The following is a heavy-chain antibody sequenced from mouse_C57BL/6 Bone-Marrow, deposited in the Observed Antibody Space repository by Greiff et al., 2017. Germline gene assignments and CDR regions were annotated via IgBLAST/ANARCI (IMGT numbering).Heavy chain of an antibody. CDR1: GYTFTSYW. CDR2: INPSSGYT. J-gene: IGHJ2*01. D-gene: IGHD4-1*01. V-gene: IGHV1-7*01. Sequence: VQRVESGAELAKPGASVKLSCKASGYTFTSYWMHWVKQRPGQGLEWIGYINPSSGYTKYNQKFKDKATLTADKSSSTAYMQLSSLTYEDSAVYFCARSSWDEDYWGQGTTLTVSS. CDR3: ARSSWDEDY.